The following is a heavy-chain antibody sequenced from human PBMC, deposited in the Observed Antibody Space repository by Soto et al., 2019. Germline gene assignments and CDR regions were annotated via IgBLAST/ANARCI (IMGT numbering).Heavy chain of an antibody. Sequence: PGGSLRLSCVASGFNFSYNAMSWVRQAPGKGLQWVSTISGSGEKTYYADSVKGRFTISRDNAKRSLFLQLDRLRDDDTAVYYCARSREPGVHYGLDVWGPGTTVTVSS. CDR2: ISGSGEKT. CDR1: GFNFSYNA. D-gene: IGHD1-26*01. CDR3: ARSREPGVHYGLDV. V-gene: IGHV3-23*01. J-gene: IGHJ6*02.